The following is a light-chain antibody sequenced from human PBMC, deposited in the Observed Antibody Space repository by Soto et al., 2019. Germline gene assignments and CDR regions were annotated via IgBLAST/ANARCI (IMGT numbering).Light chain of an antibody. J-gene: IGKJ1*01. V-gene: IGKV3-20*01. CDR1: QSVSSSY. CDR2: GAS. CDR3: QQYGSSPRT. Sequence: DIVLTQSPATLSLSPGERATLSCRASQSVSSSYLAWYQQKPGQAPRLLIYGASSRATGIPDRFSGCGSGSDFTLSISRLEPEDFAVYYCQQYGSSPRTFGQGTKVEIK.